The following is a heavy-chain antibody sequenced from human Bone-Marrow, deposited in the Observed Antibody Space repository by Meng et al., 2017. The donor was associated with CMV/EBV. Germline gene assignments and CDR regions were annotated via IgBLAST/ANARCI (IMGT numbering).Heavy chain of an antibody. D-gene: IGHD6-19*01. CDR3: AFGYSSGWYHFDY. V-gene: IGHV3-23*01. J-gene: IGHJ4*02. Sequence: EVPLLESXXGLVQXGGSLRLSCAASGFTFSGYAMSWVRQAPGKGLEWVSAISGSGGSTYYADSVKGRFTISRDNSKNTLYLQMNSLRAEDTAVYYCAFGYSSGWYHFDYRGQGTLVTVSS. CDR2: ISGSGGST. CDR1: GFTFSGYA.